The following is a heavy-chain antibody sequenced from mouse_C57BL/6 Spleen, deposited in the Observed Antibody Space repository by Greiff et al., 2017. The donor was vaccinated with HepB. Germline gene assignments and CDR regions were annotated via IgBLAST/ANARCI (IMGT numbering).Heavy chain of an antibody. CDR1: GFTFSDYG. D-gene: IGHD2-4*01. Sequence: EVKLVESGGGLVKPGGSLKLSCAASGFTFSDYGMHWVRQAPEKGLEWVAYISSGSSTIYYADTVKGRFTISRDNAKNTLFLQMTSLRSEDTAMYDCARKGYDYDWYFDVWGTGTTVTVSS. V-gene: IGHV5-17*01. J-gene: IGHJ1*03. CDR2: ISSGSSTI. CDR3: ARKGYDYDWYFDV.